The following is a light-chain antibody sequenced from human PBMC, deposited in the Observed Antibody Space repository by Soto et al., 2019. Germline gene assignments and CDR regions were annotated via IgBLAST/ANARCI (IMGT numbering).Light chain of an antibody. CDR1: SSDVGGYNY. CDR2: EVS. J-gene: IGLJ1*01. V-gene: IGLV2-8*01. Sequence: LTQPPSASGSPGQSFTISCTGISSDVGGYNYISWYQQHPGKAPKLMIYEVSKRPSGVPDRFSGSKSGNTASLTVSGLQAEDEADYYCSSYAGSNNYVFGTGTKVTVL. CDR3: SSYAGSNNYV.